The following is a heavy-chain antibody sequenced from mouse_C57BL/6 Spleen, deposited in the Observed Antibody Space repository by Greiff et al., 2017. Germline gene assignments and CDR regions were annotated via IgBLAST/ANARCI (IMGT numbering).Heavy chain of an antibody. CDR1: GYTFTSYW. D-gene: IGHD2-4*01. CDR2: INPSNGGT. Sequence: QVQLKQPGTELVKPGASVKLSCKASGYTFTSYWMHWVKQRPGQGLEWIGNINPSNGGTNYNEKFKSKATLTVDKSSSTAYMQLSSLTSEDSAVYYCASTMITKRYYFDYWGQGTTLTVSS. CDR3: ASTMITKRYYFDY. J-gene: IGHJ2*01. V-gene: IGHV1-53*01.